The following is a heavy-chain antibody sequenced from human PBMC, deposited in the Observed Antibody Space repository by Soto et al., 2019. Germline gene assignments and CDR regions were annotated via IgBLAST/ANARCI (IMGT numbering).Heavy chain of an antibody. CDR1: GGSISSGGYY. CDR2: IYYSGST. CDR3: ARDFEYSSSYGPRFDY. V-gene: IGHV4-31*03. D-gene: IGHD6-6*01. J-gene: IGHJ4*02. Sequence: QVQLQESGPGLVKPSQTLSLTCTVSGGSISSGGYYWSWIRQHPGKGLEWIGYIYYSGSTYYNPSLKSRVTISVDTSKNQVSLKLSSVTAADTAVYYCARDFEYSSSYGPRFDYWGQGTLVTVSS.